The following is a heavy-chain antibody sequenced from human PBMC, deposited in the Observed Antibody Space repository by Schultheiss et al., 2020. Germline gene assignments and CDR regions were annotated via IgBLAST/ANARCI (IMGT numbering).Heavy chain of an antibody. CDR2: IYYSGST. V-gene: IGHV4-59*01. CDR3: ASSPVMGYLGGYYCYYGMDG. CDR1: GVSISSYY. Sequence: SETLSLTCTVSGVSISSYYWSWIRNHPGKGLEWIEYIYYSGSTNYNPSLKSRVTISVDKSKNQFSLKLSSVTAADTAVYYCASSPVMGYLGGYYCYYGMDGWGEGTTVAVSS. J-gene: IGHJ6*01. D-gene: IGHD3-16*01.